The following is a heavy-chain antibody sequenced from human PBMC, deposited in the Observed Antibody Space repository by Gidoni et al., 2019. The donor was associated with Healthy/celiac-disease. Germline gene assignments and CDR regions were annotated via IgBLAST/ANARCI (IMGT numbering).Heavy chain of an antibody. CDR3: ARDRGKQQLVP. Sequence: QVQLQESGPGLVQPAQTLSLTCTVSGVSISSGSNYWSWIREPAGKGLEWIGRIYTSGSTNSNPSRKSRVTISVDKDENQFSRKLSSVTAADTAVYYCARDRGKQQLVPWGQGTLVTVSS. CDR2: IYTSGST. J-gene: IGHJ4*02. V-gene: IGHV4-61*02. CDR1: GVSISSGSNY. D-gene: IGHD6-13*01.